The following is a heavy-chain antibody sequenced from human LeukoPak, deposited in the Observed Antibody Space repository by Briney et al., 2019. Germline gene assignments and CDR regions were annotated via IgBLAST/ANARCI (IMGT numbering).Heavy chain of an antibody. D-gene: IGHD5-12*01. CDR2: ISSGSSYI. CDR3: AREALSGYVSGFDY. Sequence: GGSLRLSCAASGFTFSSYSMNWVRQAPGKGLEWVSSISSGSSYIYYADSVKGRFTISRDNAKNSLYLQMNSLRAEDTAVYYCAREALSGYVSGFDYWGQGTLVTVSS. CDR1: GFTFSSYS. J-gene: IGHJ4*02. V-gene: IGHV3-21*01.